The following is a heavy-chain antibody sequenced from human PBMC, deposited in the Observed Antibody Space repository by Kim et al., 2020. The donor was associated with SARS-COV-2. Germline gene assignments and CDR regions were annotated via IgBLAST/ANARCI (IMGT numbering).Heavy chain of an antibody. CDR3: GKDSIVCVGTSCLLLDV. CDR2: INSRGDST. Sequence: GGSLRLSCAASGFNFATYAMSWVRQAPGKGLEWVSTINSRGDSTWYADSVKGRFTISRDSSKNTVDLQMSSLRVEDTAVYYCGKDSIVCVGTSCLLLDVWGQGTLVTVSS. V-gene: IGHV3-23*01. CDR1: GFNFATYA. J-gene: IGHJ4*02. D-gene: IGHD2-2*01.